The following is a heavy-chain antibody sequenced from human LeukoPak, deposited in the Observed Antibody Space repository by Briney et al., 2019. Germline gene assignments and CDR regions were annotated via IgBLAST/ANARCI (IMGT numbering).Heavy chain of an antibody. D-gene: IGHD3-3*01. V-gene: IGHV1-69*06. Sequence: SVKVSCKASGGTFSSYAISWVRQAPGQGLEWMGGIIPIFGTANYAQKFQGRVTMTEDTSTDTAYMELSSLRSEDTAVYYCATGPALRFLEWSLPCDYWGQGTLVTVSS. CDR3: ATGPALRFLEWSLPCDY. CDR1: GGTFSSYA. J-gene: IGHJ4*02. CDR2: IIPIFGTA.